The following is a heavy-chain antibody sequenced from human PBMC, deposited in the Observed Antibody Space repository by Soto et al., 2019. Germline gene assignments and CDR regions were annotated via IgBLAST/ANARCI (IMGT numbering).Heavy chain of an antibody. V-gene: IGHV4-61*01. CDR2: IYYSGST. J-gene: IGHJ3*02. Sequence: SETLSLTCSFSGVSVSSGSYYWSWIRQPPGKGLEWIGYIYYSGSTNYNPSLKSRVTISVDTSKNQFSLKLSSVTAADTAVYYCARVSYDYGDYVENAFDIWGQGTMVTVSS. CDR3: ARVSYDYGDYVENAFDI. D-gene: IGHD4-17*01. CDR1: GVSVSSGSYY.